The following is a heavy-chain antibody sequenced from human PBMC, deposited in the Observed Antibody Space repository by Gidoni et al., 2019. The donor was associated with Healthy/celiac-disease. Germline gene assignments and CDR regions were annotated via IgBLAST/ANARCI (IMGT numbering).Heavy chain of an antibody. V-gene: IGHV1-69*01. CDR3: ARGIAAAGPHDY. J-gene: IGHJ4*02. D-gene: IGHD6-13*01. CDR1: GGTFSSYA. CDR2: IIPIVGTA. Sequence: QVQLVQSGAEVKKPGSSVKVSCKASGGTFSSYAISWVRQAPGQGLEWMGGIIPIVGTANYAQKCQGRVTMTADESTSTAYMELSSLRSEDTAVYYCARGIAAAGPHDYWGQGTLVTVSS.